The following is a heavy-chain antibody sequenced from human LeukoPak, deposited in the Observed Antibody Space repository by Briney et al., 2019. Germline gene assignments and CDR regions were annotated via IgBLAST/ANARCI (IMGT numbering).Heavy chain of an antibody. CDR2: VIPMFGSV. Sequence: SVKVSCKASGGTFNNYAINWVRQAPGQGLEWLGGVIPMFGSVNYAQKFQGRVTITADGITSIAYMELGSLTSDDTAVYYCARGRELLGIQCAFDIWGQGTVVTVAS. V-gene: IGHV1-69*13. CDR1: GGTFNNYA. J-gene: IGHJ3*02. D-gene: IGHD1-26*01. CDR3: ARGRELLGIQCAFDI.